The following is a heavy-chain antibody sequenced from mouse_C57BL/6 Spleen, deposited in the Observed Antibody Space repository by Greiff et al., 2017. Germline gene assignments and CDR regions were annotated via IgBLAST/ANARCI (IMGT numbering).Heavy chain of an antibody. Sequence: QVQLQQSGAELMKPGASVKLSCKATGYTFTGYSIEWVKQTPGHGLEWIGEILPGSGSTNYNEKFKGKATFTADTSDNTANMELRSLTTEDSAIYYWARETYYYGSSPFAYWGQGTLVTVSA. D-gene: IGHD1-1*01. J-gene: IGHJ3*01. CDR2: ILPGSGST. CDR1: GYTFTGYS. CDR3: ARETYYYGSSPFAY. V-gene: IGHV1-9*01.